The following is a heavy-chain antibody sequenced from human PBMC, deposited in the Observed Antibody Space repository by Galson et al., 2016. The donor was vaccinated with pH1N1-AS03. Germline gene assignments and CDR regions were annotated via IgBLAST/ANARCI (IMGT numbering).Heavy chain of an antibody. CDR3: AKDVFSRPDY. J-gene: IGHJ4*02. CDR2: IKQDGSDK. D-gene: IGHD3-3*02. V-gene: IGHV3-7*03. CDR1: GFPFSGYW. Sequence: SLRLSCAASGFPFSGYWMTWVRQAAGKGLEWVASIKQDGSDKHYVDSVKGRFTISKDNAKNSLYLQMNSLRTEDTAVYYCAKDVFSRPDYWGQGTLVTVSS.